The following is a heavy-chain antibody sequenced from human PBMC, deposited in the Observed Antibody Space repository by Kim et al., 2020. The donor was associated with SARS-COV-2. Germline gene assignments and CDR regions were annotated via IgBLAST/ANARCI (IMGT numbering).Heavy chain of an antibody. CDR1: GFTFSNYW. CDR2: IKEDGGET. CDR3: ATDQTHNSLDY. J-gene: IGHJ4*02. D-gene: IGHD1-20*01. Sequence: GGSLRISCAASGFTFSNYWMSWVRQAPGKGPEWVANIKEDGGETYCVDSVKGRFTISRDNAKNSLYLQMNSLRVEDTAVYYCATDQTHNSLDYWGQGTLVTVSS. V-gene: IGHV3-7*01.